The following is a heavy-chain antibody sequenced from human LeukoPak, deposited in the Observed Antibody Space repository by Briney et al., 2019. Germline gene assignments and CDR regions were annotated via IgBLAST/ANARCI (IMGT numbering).Heavy chain of an antibody. CDR2: INHSGST. D-gene: IGHD1-20*01. CDR3: ARIGVYNWNRPGMRYFDY. Sequence: SETLSLTCAVYGGSFSGYYWSWIRQPPGKGLEWIGEINHSGSTNYNPSLKSRVTISVDTSKNQFSLKLSSVTAADTAVYYCARIGVYNWNRPGMRYFDYWGQGTLVTVSS. J-gene: IGHJ4*02. CDR1: GGSFSGYY. V-gene: IGHV4-34*01.